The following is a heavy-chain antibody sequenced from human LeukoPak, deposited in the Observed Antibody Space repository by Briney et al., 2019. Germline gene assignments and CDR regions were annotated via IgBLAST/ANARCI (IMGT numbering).Heavy chain of an antibody. CDR2: ISGSGGST. CDR1: GFTFSSYA. D-gene: IGHD3-10*01. V-gene: IGHV3-23*01. J-gene: IGHJ4*02. CDR3: AKKLNMVRGVITSSFDY. Sequence: QPGGSLRLSCAASGFTFSSYAMSWVRQAPGKGLEWVSAISGSGGSTYYADSVKGRFTISRDNSKNTLYLQMNSLRAEDTAVYYCAKKLNMVRGVITSSFDYWGQGTLATVSS.